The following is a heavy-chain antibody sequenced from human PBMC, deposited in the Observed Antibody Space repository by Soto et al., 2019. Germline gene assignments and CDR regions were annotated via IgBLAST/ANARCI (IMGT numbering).Heavy chain of an antibody. Sequence: EVQLMESGGGLVQPGGSLRLSCAASGFTFSSYEMNWVRQAPGKGLEWVSYISSSGSTIYYADSVKGRFTISRDNAKNSLYLQMNSLRAEDTAVYYCAREIYAEYYYYYYGMDVWGQGTTVTVSS. CDR2: ISSSGSTI. D-gene: IGHD3-16*01. J-gene: IGHJ6*02. CDR3: AREIYAEYYYYYYGMDV. CDR1: GFTFSSYE. V-gene: IGHV3-48*03.